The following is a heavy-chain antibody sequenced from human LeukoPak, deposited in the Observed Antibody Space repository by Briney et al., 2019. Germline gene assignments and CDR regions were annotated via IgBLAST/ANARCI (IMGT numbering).Heavy chain of an antibody. J-gene: IGHJ6*02. D-gene: IGHD3-10*01. CDR3: ARWGVTMVRGAPSYYYYGMDV. CDR2: INAGNGNT. CDR1: GYTFTSYA. Sequence: ASVKVSCKASGYTFTSYAMHWVRQAPGQRLEWMGWINAGNGNTRYSQKFQGRVTITRDTSASTAYMELSSLRSEDTAVYYCARWGVTMVRGAPSYYYYGMDVWGQGTTVTVSS. V-gene: IGHV1-3*01.